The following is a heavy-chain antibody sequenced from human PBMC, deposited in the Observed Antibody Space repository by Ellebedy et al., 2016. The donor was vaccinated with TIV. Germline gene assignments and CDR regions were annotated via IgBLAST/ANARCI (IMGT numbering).Heavy chain of an antibody. CDR3: ARAPTWDWLLYRYYFDY. J-gene: IGHJ4*02. D-gene: IGHD3/OR15-3a*01. CDR1: GGTFSSYA. CDR2: IILIFGTA. Sequence: SVKVSCXASGGTFSSYAISWVRQAPGQGLEWMGGIILIFGTANYAQKFQGRVTITADESTSTAYMELSSLRSEDTAVYYCARAPTWDWLLYRYYFDYWGQGTLVTVSS. V-gene: IGHV1-69*13.